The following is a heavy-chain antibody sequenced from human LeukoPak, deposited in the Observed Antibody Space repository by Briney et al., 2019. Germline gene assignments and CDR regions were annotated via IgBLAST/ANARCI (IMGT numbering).Heavy chain of an antibody. D-gene: IGHD1-26*01. CDR1: GFTFSSYS. CDR3: ARGPHSGSYFNYFDY. V-gene: IGHV3-48*04. Sequence: GGSLRLSCAASGFTFSSYSMNWVRQAPGKGLEWISYISSSSGTIYYADSVKGRFTISRDNAKNSLYLQLNSLRVEDTAVYYCARGPHSGSYFNYFDYWGQGTLVTVSS. J-gene: IGHJ4*02. CDR2: ISSSSGTI.